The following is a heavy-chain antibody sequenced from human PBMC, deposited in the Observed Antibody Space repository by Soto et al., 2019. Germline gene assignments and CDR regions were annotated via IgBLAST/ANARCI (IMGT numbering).Heavy chain of an antibody. CDR3: TTLRKYLAGFDP. CDR2: IRSKTDGGTT. Sequence: GGSLRLSCAVSGFTLNNAWISWVRQAPGKGLEWVGRIRSKTDGGTTDYAAPVKGRFTISRDDSKKTLYLQMNSLKTEDTAVYFCTTLRKYLAGFDPWGQGTLLAVFS. CDR1: GFTLNNAW. V-gene: IGHV3-15*01. D-gene: IGHD2-2*01. J-gene: IGHJ5*02.